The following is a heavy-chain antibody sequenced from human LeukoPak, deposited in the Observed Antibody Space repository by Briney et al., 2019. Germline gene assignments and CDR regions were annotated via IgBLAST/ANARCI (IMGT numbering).Heavy chain of an antibody. Sequence: GESLKISCKGSGYSVTSYWIGWERQMPGKGLEWMGIIYPGDSDTRYSPSFQGQVTISSDKSISTAYLQWSSLKAADTAIYHCARLGYYDSSGYYYYFDYWGQGTLVTVSS. D-gene: IGHD3-22*01. CDR2: IYPGDSDT. J-gene: IGHJ4*02. CDR1: GYSVTSYW. V-gene: IGHV5-51*01. CDR3: ARLGYYDSSGYYYYFDY.